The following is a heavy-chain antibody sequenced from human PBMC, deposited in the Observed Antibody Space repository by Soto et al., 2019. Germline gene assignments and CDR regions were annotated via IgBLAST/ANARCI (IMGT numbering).Heavy chain of an antibody. D-gene: IGHD3-3*01. Sequence: PGGSLRLSCAASGFTLRNYAMHWVHQAPGKGLEYVSAISTDGGSTYYANSVKGRFTISRDNSKNTLYLQMGSLRAEDMAVYYCARGLGRLRFLEWLLLGWFDPWGQGTLVTVSS. CDR1: GFTLRNYA. J-gene: IGHJ5*02. V-gene: IGHV3-64*01. CDR2: ISTDGGST. CDR3: ARGLGRLRFLEWLLLGWFDP.